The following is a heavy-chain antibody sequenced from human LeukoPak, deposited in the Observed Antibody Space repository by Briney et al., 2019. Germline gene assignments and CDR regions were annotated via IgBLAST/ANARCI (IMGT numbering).Heavy chain of an antibody. V-gene: IGHV3-23*01. CDR2: ISGSGGST. J-gene: IGHJ4*02. CDR3: AKDGGNDFWSGYYLDY. Sequence: PGGSLRLSCTTSGFIFPDYGLIWVRQAPGKGLEWVSAISGSGGSTYYADSVKGRFTISRDNSKNTLYLQMNSLRAEDTAVYYCAKDGGNDFWSGYYLDYWGQGTLVTVSS. CDR1: GFIFPDYG. D-gene: IGHD3-3*01.